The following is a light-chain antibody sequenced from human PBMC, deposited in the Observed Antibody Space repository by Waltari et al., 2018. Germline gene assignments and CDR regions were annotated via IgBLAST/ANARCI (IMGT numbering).Light chain of an antibody. CDR2: KAS. CDR1: ESISGW. J-gene: IGKJ1*01. Sequence: DIQMTQSPSTLSAFVGDRVTIICRASESISGWLAWYQQKAGKAPNLLIYKASSLETGVPSRCSGSGSGTEFTLTISSLQPDDLATYYCQQYNSSPWTFGQGTKVEIK. V-gene: IGKV1-5*03. CDR3: QQYNSSPWT.